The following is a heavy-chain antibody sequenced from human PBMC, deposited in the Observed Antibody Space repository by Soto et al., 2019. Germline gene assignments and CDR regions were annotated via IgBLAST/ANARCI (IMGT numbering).Heavy chain of an antibody. CDR3: ARGPGGPDGPGDY. J-gene: IGHJ4*02. CDR1: GYTFTSYA. V-gene: IGHV1-3*01. D-gene: IGHD2-15*01. Sequence: QVQLVQSGAEVKKPGASVKVSCKASGYTFTSYAMHWVRQAPGQRLEWMGWINAGNGITKYSQKFQGRVTITRDTSASTAYMELSSLRSEDTAVYYCARGPGGPDGPGDYWGQGTLVTVSS. CDR2: INAGNGIT.